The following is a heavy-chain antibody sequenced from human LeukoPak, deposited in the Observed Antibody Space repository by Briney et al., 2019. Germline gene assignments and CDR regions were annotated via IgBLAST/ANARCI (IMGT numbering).Heavy chain of an antibody. Sequence: PSETLSLTCAVYGGSFSGYYWSWIRQPPGEGLEWIGEINHSGSTNYSPSLKSRVTISVDTSKNQFSLKLSSVTAADTAVYYCAREGSGNTAMAAPDYWGQGTLVTVSS. CDR2: INHSGST. V-gene: IGHV4-34*01. D-gene: IGHD5-18*01. CDR1: GGSFSGYY. CDR3: AREGSGNTAMAAPDY. J-gene: IGHJ4*02.